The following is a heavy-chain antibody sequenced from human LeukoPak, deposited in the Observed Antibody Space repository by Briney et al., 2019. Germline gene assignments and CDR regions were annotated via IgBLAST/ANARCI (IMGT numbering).Heavy chain of an antibody. V-gene: IGHV3-21*01. D-gene: IGHD2-2*01. CDR3: ARDGGVDCSSTSCYPN. CDR1: GFTFSTYA. J-gene: IGHJ4*02. Sequence: PGGSLRLSCAASGFTFSTYAMSWVRQAPGKGLEWVSSISSSSSYIYYADSVKGRFTISRDNAKNSLYLQMNSLRAEDTAVYYCARDGGVDCSSTSCYPNWGQGTLVTVSS. CDR2: ISSSSSYI.